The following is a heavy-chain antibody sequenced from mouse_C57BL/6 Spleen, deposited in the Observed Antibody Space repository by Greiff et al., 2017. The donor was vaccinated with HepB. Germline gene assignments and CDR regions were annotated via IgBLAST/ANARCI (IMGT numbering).Heavy chain of an antibody. CDR2: IYPSDSET. D-gene: IGHD2-4*01. Sequence: QVQLQQPGAELVRPGSSVKLSCKASGYTFTSYWMDWVKQRPGQGLAWIGNIYPSDSETHYNQKFKDKATLTVDKSSSTAYMQLSSLTSEDSAVYYCARSDDYDGFAYWGQGTLVTDSA. J-gene: IGHJ3*01. V-gene: IGHV1-61*01. CDR1: GYTFTSYW. CDR3: ARSDDYDGFAY.